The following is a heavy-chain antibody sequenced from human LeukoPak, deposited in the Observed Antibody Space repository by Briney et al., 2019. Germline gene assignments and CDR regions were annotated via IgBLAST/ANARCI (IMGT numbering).Heavy chain of an antibody. Sequence: PGGSLRLSCAASGFTFSSYSMNWVRQAPGKGLEWVSYISSSSTIYYADSVKGRFTISRDNAKNSLYLQMNSLRAEDTAVYYCARDLLGWELHYFDYWGQGTLVTASS. V-gene: IGHV3-48*01. CDR3: ARDLLGWELHYFDY. CDR1: GFTFSSYS. CDR2: ISSSSTI. J-gene: IGHJ4*02. D-gene: IGHD1-26*01.